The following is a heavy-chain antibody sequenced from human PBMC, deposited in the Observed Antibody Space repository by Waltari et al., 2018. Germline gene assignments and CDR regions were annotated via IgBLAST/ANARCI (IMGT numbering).Heavy chain of an antibody. Sequence: QVQLVQSGGEVTKPGASVKVSCKASGYSFTSYGISWVRQAPGQGLEWMGWISIDNANTRYAKNLQGRVTMTTDPSTNTAYMELRSLRTDDTAVYYCARLRRLGELTSPLDYWGQGTLVTVSS. CDR3: ARLRRLGELTSPLDY. CDR1: GYSFTSYG. V-gene: IGHV1-18*01. D-gene: IGHD3-16*01. CDR2: ISIDNANT. J-gene: IGHJ4*02.